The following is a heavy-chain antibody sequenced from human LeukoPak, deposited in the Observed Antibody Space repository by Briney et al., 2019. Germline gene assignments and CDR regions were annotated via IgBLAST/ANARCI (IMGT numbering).Heavy chain of an antibody. CDR3: ARDFIPYGSGYYMDV. CDR1: GFTFSSYS. V-gene: IGHV3-74*01. CDR2: INSDGSST. D-gene: IGHD3-10*01. Sequence: PGGSLRLSCAASGFTFSSYSMNWVRQAPGKGLVWVSRINSDGSSTNYADSVRGRFTVSRDNARNTLYLQMNSLRAEDTAVYYCARDFIPYGSGYYMDVWGKGTTVTISS. J-gene: IGHJ6*03.